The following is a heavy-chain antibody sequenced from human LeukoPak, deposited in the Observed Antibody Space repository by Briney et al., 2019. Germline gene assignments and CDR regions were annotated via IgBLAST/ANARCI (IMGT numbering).Heavy chain of an antibody. Sequence: SETLSLTCTVSGGXISSYYWSWIRQPPGKGLEWIGYIYYSGSTNYNPSLKSRVTISVDTSKNQFSLKLSSVTAADTAVYYCARHPWIQLWDFDYWGQGTLVTVSS. J-gene: IGHJ4*02. CDR3: ARHPWIQLWDFDY. CDR2: IYYSGST. CDR1: GGXISSYY. D-gene: IGHD5-18*01. V-gene: IGHV4-59*08.